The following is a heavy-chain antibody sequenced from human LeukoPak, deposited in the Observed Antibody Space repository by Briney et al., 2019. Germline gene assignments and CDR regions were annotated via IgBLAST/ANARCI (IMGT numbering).Heavy chain of an antibody. J-gene: IGHJ4*02. CDR2: IRYDGSNK. D-gene: IGHD4-11*01. CDR1: GFTFSIYG. V-gene: IGHV3-30*02. CDR3: AKDLSTVTTGPFDY. Sequence: PGGSLRLSCAASGFTFSIYGMHWVRQAPGKGLEWVAFIRYDGSNKYYADSVKGRFTISRDNSKNTLYLQMNSLRAEDTAVYYCAKDLSTVTTGPFDYWGQGTLVTVSS.